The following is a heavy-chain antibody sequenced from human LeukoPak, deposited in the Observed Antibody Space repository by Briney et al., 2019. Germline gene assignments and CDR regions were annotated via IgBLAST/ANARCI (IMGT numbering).Heavy chain of an antibody. CDR1: GGSISSGGYS. V-gene: IGHV4-31*11. D-gene: IGHD3-16*01. CDR3: XRXGGYYFDY. CDR2: IYYSGST. J-gene: IGHJ4*02. Sequence: SETLSLTCAVSGGSISSGGYSWSWIRQPPGKGLEWIGYIYYSGSTYYNPSLKSRVTISVDTSKNQFSLKLSSVTAADTAVYXXXRXGGYYFDYWGQGTLVTVSS.